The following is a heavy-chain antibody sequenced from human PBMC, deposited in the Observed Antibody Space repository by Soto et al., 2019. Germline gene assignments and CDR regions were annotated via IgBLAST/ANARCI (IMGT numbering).Heavy chain of an antibody. CDR3: ARGNSPVNVY. Sequence: GGSLRLSCAASGFTFSSYEMNWVRQAPGKGLQWISYITSSGSTTYYADSVKGRFTISRNNAKNSLYLQMNSLRADDTAVYYCARGNSPVNVYWGQGTLVTVSS. CDR1: GFTFSSYE. J-gene: IGHJ4*02. CDR2: ITSSGSTT. V-gene: IGHV3-48*03. D-gene: IGHD3-16*02.